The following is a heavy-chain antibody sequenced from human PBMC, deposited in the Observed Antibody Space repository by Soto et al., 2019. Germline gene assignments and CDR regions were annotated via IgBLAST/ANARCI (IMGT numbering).Heavy chain of an antibody. CDR3: ARDTIPSPYSSSSWGG. D-gene: IGHD6-6*01. V-gene: IGHV3-33*01. J-gene: IGHJ4*02. CDR1: GFTFSSYG. CDR2: IWYDGSNK. Sequence: QVQLVESGGGVVQPGRSLRLSCAASGFTFSSYGMHWVRQAPGKGLEWVAVIWYDGSNKYYADSVKGRFTISRDNSKNTLYLQMNSRRAEDTAVYYCARDTIPSPYSSSSWGGWGQGTLVTVSS.